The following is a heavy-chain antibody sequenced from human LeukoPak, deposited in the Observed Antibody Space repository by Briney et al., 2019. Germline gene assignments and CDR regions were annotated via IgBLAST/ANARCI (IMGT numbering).Heavy chain of an antibody. CDR2: ISAYNGNT. CDR1: GYTFTSYG. D-gene: IGHD2-2*01. J-gene: IGHJ6*02. CDR3: ARGPLIYCSSTSCKEDGMDV. Sequence: ASVKVSCKASGYTFTSYGISWDRQALGQALEWMVWISAYNGNTNCAQKLQGRVTMTTDTSTSTAYMELRSLRSDDTAVYYCARGPLIYCSSTSCKEDGMDVWGQGTTVTVSS. V-gene: IGHV1-18*01.